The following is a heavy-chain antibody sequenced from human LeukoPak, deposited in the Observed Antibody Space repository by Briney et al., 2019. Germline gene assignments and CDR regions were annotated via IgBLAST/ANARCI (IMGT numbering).Heavy chain of an antibody. D-gene: IGHD2-2*01. V-gene: IGHV2-5*01. CDR3: ALYELKCVVPACYVYFQH. J-gene: IGHJ1*01. CDR1: GFSLGTSGVG. Sequence: SGPTLVNPTQTLTLTCTFSGFSLGTSGVGVGWIRQPSGKALEWLDLIYWNDDKRYSPSLKSRLTITKDTSKNQVVLTMTNMDPVDTATYYCALYELKCVVPACYVYFQHWGQGTLVTVSS. CDR2: IYWNDDK.